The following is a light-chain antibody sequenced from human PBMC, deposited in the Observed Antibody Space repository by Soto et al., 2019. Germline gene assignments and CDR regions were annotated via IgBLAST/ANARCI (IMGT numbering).Light chain of an antibody. Sequence: DIVMTQSPDSLAVSLGERATINCKSSQSVLYSSNNKNYLAGYQQKPGQPPKLLIYCASTRESGVPDRFSGSGSGTDFTLTISSLQAEDVAVYYCQQYYSTPWTCGQGTKVEIK. CDR1: QSVLYSSNNKNY. CDR3: QQYYSTPWT. V-gene: IGKV4-1*01. CDR2: CAS. J-gene: IGKJ1*01.